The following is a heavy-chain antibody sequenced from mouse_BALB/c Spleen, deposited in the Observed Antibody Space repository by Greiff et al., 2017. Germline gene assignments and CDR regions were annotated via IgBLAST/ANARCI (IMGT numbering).Heavy chain of an antibody. Sequence: EVQLQQSGAELVKPGASVKLSCTASGFNIKDTYMHWVKQRPEQGLEWIGRIDPANGNTKYDPKFQGKATITGDTSSNTAYLQLSSLTSEDTAVYYCATLLREYFDVWGAGTTVTVSS. CDR2: IDPANGNT. J-gene: IGHJ1*01. V-gene: IGHV14-3*02. CDR1: GFNIKDTY. D-gene: IGHD1-1*01. CDR3: ATLLREYFDV.